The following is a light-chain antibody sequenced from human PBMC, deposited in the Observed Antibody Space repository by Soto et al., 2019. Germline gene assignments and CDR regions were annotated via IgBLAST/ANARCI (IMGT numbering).Light chain of an antibody. Sequence: NFMLTQPHSVSESPGKTVTISCTRSTGSIASSYVQWHQQRPGSAPTTVIFENNQRPSGVPDRFSGSIDSSSNSASLTMSGLKPEDEADYYCQSSDGRKAVFGGGTQLTVL. J-gene: IGLJ7*01. CDR1: TGSIASSY. CDR3: QSSDGRKAV. CDR2: ENN. V-gene: IGLV6-57*04.